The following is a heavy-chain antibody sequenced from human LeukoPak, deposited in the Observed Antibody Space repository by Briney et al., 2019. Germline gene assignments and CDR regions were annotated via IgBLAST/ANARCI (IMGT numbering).Heavy chain of an antibody. CDR3: AKDLQVTPDY. CDR1: GFTFSSYA. J-gene: IGHJ4*02. Sequence: GGSLRLSCAASGFTFSSYAMSWVRQAPGKGLEWVSTVSGSGSRTYYADSVKGRFTISRDNSKNTLYLQMNSLRAEDTAVYYCAKDLQVTPDYWGQGTLVTVSS. D-gene: IGHD2-21*02. V-gene: IGHV3-23*01. CDR2: VSGSGSRT.